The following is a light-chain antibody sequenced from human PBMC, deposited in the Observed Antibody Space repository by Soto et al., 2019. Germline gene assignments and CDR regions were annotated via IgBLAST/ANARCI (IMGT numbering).Light chain of an antibody. CDR3: QQVDSYPRT. J-gene: IGKJ3*01. CDR1: QAIGSY. V-gene: IGKV1-9*01. CDR2: SAS. Sequence: IQLTQSPSSLSASVGDTVTITCRASQAIGSYFAWYQQRPGTAPKLLVYSASTLHSGDPSRFSGSGSWTGFTLTISSLQPEEFATYYCQQVDSYPRTFGPGTTVEI.